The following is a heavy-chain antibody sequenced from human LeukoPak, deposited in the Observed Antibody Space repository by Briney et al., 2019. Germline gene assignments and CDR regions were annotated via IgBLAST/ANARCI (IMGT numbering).Heavy chain of an antibody. CDR3: AKATTGAFNY. CDR1: GFTFSSYA. V-gene: IGHV3-23*01. CDR2: ISGSGGST. D-gene: IGHD1-1*01. Sequence: PGASLRLSCAASGFTFSSYAMGWVRQAPGKGLEWVSAISGSGGSTYYADSVKGRFTISRDNSKNTLYLQMNSLRAEDTAVYYCAKATTGAFNYWGQGTLVTVSS. J-gene: IGHJ4*02.